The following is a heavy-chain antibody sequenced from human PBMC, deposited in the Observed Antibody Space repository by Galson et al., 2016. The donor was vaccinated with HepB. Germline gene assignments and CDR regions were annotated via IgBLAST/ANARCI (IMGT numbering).Heavy chain of an antibody. J-gene: IGHJ6*02. CDR2: ISWNSGSI. CDR1: GVTFDYYA. V-gene: IGHV3-9*01. D-gene: IGHD4-23*01. Sequence: SLRLSCAASGVTFDYYAMHWVRQAPGKGLEWVSGISWNSGSIGYADSAKGRFTISRDNAKNSLYLQMNSLRAEDTALYYCAKGRSGGNPFFFYAMDVWGQGTTVTVSS. CDR3: AKGRSGGNPFFFYAMDV.